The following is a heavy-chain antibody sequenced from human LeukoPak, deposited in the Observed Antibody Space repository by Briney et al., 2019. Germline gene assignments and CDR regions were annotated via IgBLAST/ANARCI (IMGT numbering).Heavy chain of an antibody. V-gene: IGHV4-39*01. J-gene: IGHJ4*02. CDR2: IYYSETT. CDR3: ARQGDSRGYSTLDY. D-gene: IGHD3-22*01. Sequence: PSETLSLTCTVSGDSISSSLYYWGGIRQPPGRGLEWIGTIYYSETTYYNPSLKSRVTISVDTSKNQFALNLSSVTAADTAVYYCARQGDSRGYSTLDYWGQGALLTVSS. CDR1: GDSISSSLYY.